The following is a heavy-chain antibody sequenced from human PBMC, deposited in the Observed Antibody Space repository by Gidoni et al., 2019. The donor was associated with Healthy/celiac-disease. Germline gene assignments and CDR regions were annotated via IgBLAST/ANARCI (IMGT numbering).Heavy chain of an antibody. J-gene: IGHJ5*02. CDR2: IYHSGST. CDR3: ARVKDDFWSGYYFDP. Sequence: QLQLQESGSGLVKPSQTLSLTCAVSGGSISSGGYSWSWIRQPPGKGLEWIGYIYHSGSTYYNPSLKSRVTISVDRSKNQFSLKLSSVTAADTAVYYCARVKDDFWSGYYFDPWGQGTLVTVSS. V-gene: IGHV4-30-2*01. D-gene: IGHD3-3*01. CDR1: GGSISSGGYS.